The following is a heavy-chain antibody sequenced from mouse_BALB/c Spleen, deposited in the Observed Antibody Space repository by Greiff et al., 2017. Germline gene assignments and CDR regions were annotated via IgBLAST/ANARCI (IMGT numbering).Heavy chain of an antibody. CDR2: ISTYYGDA. CDR1: GYTFTDYA. J-gene: IGHJ4*01. Sequence: QVHVKQSGAELVRPGVSVKISCKGSGYTFTDYAMHWVKQSHAKSLEWIGVISTYYGDASYNQKFKGKATMTVDKSSSTAYMELARLTSEDSAIYYCAREGHRGAMDYWGQGTSVTVSA. CDR3: AREGHRGAMDY. V-gene: IGHV1S137*01. D-gene: IGHD3-3*01.